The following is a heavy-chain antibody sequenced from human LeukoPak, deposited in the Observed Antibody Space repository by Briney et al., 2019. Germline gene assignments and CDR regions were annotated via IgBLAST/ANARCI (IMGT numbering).Heavy chain of an antibody. CDR2: IFYSGST. CDR3: ARRLVRSGSRGGYVDY. D-gene: IGHD1-26*01. V-gene: IGHV4-34*12. Sequence: SETLSLTCAVYGGSFSAYYWSWIRQPPGKGLEWIGSIFYSGSTYYNPSLKSRVTISVDTSKNQFSLNLSSVTAADTAVYYCARRLVRSGSRGGYVDYWGQGTLVTVSS. CDR1: GGSFSAYY. J-gene: IGHJ4*02.